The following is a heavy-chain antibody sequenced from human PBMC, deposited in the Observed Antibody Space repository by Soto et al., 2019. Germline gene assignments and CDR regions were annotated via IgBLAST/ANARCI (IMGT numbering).Heavy chain of an antibody. V-gene: IGHV1-18*01. CDR3: ARAVAVPADFDY. Sequence: ASVKVSCKASGYTFTSHGLSWVRQAPGQGLEWMGWISAYNRNTKYSQKFQGRVTITRDTSASTAYMELSSLRFEDTAVYYCARAVAVPADFDYWGQGTLVTVSS. CDR1: GYTFTSHG. J-gene: IGHJ4*02. CDR2: ISAYNRNT. D-gene: IGHD6-19*01.